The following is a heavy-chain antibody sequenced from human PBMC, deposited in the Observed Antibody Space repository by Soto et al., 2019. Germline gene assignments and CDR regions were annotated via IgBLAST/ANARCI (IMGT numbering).Heavy chain of an antibody. Sequence: VSCKASGYTFTSYGISWVRQAPGQGLEWMGWISAYNGNTNYAQKLQGRVTMTTDTSTSTAYMELRSLRSDDTAVYYCARDVIRDYDILTGPGGFDPWGQGTLVTVSS. CDR3: ARDVIRDYDILTGPGGFDP. CDR1: GYTFTSYG. CDR2: ISAYNGNT. V-gene: IGHV1-18*01. D-gene: IGHD3-9*01. J-gene: IGHJ5*02.